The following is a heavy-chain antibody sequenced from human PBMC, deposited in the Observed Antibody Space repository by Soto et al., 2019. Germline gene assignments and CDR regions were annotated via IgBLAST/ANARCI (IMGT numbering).Heavy chain of an antibody. D-gene: IGHD2-2*01. V-gene: IGHV3-33*01. CDR1: GFTFSSYG. Sequence: PGGSLRLSCAASGFTFSSYGMHWVRQAPGKGLEWVAVTWYDGSNKYYADSVKGRFTISRDNSKNTLYLQMNSLRAEDTAVYYCAREPPYCSSTSCYGPVGANDYRGQGTPVTVSS. J-gene: IGHJ4*02. CDR2: TWYDGSNK. CDR3: AREPPYCSSTSCYGPVGANDY.